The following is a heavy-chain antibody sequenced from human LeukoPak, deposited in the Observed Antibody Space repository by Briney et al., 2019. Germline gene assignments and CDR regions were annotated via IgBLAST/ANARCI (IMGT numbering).Heavy chain of an antibody. Sequence: ASVKVSCKASGYTFTSYGISWVRQAPGQGLEWMGWINAYNGNTNYAQKLQGRVTMTTDTSTSTAYMELRSLRSDDTAVYYCAREAEGYSYGFRVNWFDPWGQGTLVTVSS. CDR1: GYTFTSYG. CDR3: AREAEGYSYGFRVNWFDP. D-gene: IGHD5-18*01. V-gene: IGHV1-18*01. J-gene: IGHJ5*02. CDR2: INAYNGNT.